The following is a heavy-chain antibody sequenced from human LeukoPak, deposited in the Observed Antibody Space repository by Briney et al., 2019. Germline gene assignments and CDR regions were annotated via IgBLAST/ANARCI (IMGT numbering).Heavy chain of an antibody. D-gene: IGHD1-26*01. CDR3: AREGGVGPTAPPDYYSYQMDV. Sequence: ASVKVSCKASGYTFISYGITWVRQAPGQGLEWMGWISPYTTKTNYAQSLQGRVTMTTDTFTSTAYMELRSLRSDDTAAYYCAREGGVGPTAPPDYYSYQMDVWGKGTTVTVSS. CDR1: GYTFISYG. V-gene: IGHV1-18*01. J-gene: IGHJ6*03. CDR2: ISPYTTKT.